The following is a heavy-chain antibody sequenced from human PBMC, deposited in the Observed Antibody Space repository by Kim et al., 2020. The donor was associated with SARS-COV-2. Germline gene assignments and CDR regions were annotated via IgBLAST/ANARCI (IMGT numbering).Heavy chain of an antibody. V-gene: IGHV1-69*13. CDR1: GGTFSSYA. CDR3: AWSPIMPNPQGYYDSSGYYYPDY. J-gene: IGHJ4*02. CDR2: IIPIFGTA. D-gene: IGHD3-22*01. Sequence: SVKVSCKASGGTFSSYAISWVRQAPGQGLEWMGGIIPIFGTANYAQKFQGRVTITADESTSTAYMELSSLRSEDTAVYYCAWSPIMPNPQGYYDSSGYYYPDYWGQGTLVTVSS.